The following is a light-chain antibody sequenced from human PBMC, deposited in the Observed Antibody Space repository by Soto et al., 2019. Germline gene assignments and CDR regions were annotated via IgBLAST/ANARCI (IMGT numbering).Light chain of an antibody. J-gene: IGKJ3*01. V-gene: IGKV3-20*01. CDR2: GAS. Sequence: EIVLTQSPGTLSLSSGEKATLSCRASQSVSSIYLALYQQKPGQTPRLLIYGASTRATSIPDWFSGSGSGNEFTLTVSRLEPEVLAVYYCQQYGSSPFTFGPGTKVDIK. CDR3: QQYGSSPFT. CDR1: QSVSSIY.